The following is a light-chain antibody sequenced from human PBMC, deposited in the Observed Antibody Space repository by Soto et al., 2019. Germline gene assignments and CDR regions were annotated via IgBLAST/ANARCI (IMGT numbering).Light chain of an antibody. Sequence: IQMTQSPSTLSGSVVDRVTITCRASQTISSWLAWFQQKPGKAPNLLISAASTLQSGVPSRFSGSGSETEFTLTITSLQPEDSATYYCQQRNSYPRTFGQGTKVDIK. CDR2: AAS. V-gene: IGKV1-5*01. J-gene: IGKJ2*01. CDR3: QQRNSYPRT. CDR1: QTISSW.